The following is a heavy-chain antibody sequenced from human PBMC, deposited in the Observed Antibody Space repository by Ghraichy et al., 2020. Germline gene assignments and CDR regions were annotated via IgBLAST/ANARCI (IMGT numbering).Heavy chain of an antibody. CDR2: IKSDGTDR. Sequence: GGSLRLSCAASGFALSDYWMHWVRQAPGKGLLWVSRIKSDGTDRTYADSVKGRFTISRDNAKNTLYLQMNSLRAEDTAEYYCAREYCRGGRCFFGTGGSHFDYWGQGILVTVSS. V-gene: IGHV3-74*01. D-gene: IGHD2-15*01. CDR3: AREYCRGGRCFFGTGGSHFDY. CDR1: GFALSDYW. J-gene: IGHJ4*02.